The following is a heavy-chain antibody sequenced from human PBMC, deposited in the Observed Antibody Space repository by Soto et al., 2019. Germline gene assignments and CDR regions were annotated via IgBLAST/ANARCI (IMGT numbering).Heavy chain of an antibody. CDR1: GGSISSGGYS. J-gene: IGHJ4*02. D-gene: IGHD2-21*02. CDR3: ARGFGDWNFDY. Sequence: LSLTCAVSGGSISSGGYSWSWIRQPPGKGLEWIGYIYHSGSTYYNPSLKSRVTISVDRSKNQFSLELSSVTAADTAVYYCARGFGDWNFDYWGQGSLVTVSS. CDR2: IYHSGST. V-gene: IGHV4-30-2*01.